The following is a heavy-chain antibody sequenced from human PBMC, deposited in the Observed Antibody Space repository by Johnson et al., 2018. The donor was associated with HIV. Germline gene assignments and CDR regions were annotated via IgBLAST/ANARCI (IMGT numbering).Heavy chain of an antibody. D-gene: IGHD1-26*01. CDR1: GFTFSSSA. CDR3: ARDAPDSGSYHAFDI. CDR2: IYSGGST. Sequence: VYLVESGGGLMQPGGSLRLSCAASGFTFSSSAMSWVRQAPGKGLEWVSGIYSGGSTYYADSVKGRFTISRDNSKNTLYLQMNSLRAEDTAVYYCARDAPDSGSYHAFDIWGQGTMVTVSS. V-gene: IGHV3-66*03. J-gene: IGHJ3*02.